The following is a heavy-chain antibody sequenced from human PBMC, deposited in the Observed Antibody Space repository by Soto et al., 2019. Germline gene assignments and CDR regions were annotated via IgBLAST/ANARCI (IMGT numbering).Heavy chain of an antibody. Sequence: SETLSLTCTVSGGSISSGDYYWSWIRQPPGKGLEWIGYIYYSGSTYYNPSLKSRVTISVDTSKNQFSLKLSSVTAADTAVYYCARDRGGPITIFPAWGQGTLVTVS. CDR3: ARDRGGPITIFPA. CDR1: GGSISSGDYY. D-gene: IGHD3-3*01. V-gene: IGHV4-30-4*01. CDR2: IYYSGST. J-gene: IGHJ5*02.